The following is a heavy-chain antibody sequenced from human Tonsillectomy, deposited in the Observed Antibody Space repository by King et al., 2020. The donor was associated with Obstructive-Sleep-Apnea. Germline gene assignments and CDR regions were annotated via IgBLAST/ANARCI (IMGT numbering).Heavy chain of an antibody. CDR3: AKDRDSYGTYGMDV. Sequence: VHLVESGGGVVQPGRSLRLSCAASGFTFSSYGMHWVRQAPGKGLDGVAVISYDGSSKYYADSVKGRFTISRDNSKNTLYLQMNSLRGEDTAVYYCAKDRDSYGTYGMDVWGQGTTVTVSS. J-gene: IGHJ6*02. D-gene: IGHD5-18*01. CDR2: ISYDGSSK. CDR1: GFTFSSYG. V-gene: IGHV3-30*18.